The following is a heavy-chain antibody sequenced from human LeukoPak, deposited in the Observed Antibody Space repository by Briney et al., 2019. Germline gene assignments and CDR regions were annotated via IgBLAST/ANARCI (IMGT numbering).Heavy chain of an antibody. CDR1: GGSVSSGSYY. Sequence: SETLSLTCTVSGGSVSSGSYYWSWIRQPPGKGLEWIGYIYYSGSTKYNPSLKSRVTISVDTSKNQFSLKLSSVTAADTAVYYCARDSRALPITGTKFYYYYYGMDVWGQGTTVTVSS. D-gene: IGHD1/OR15-1a*01. J-gene: IGHJ6*02. V-gene: IGHV4-61*01. CDR3: ARDSRALPITGTKFYYYYYGMDV. CDR2: IYYSGST.